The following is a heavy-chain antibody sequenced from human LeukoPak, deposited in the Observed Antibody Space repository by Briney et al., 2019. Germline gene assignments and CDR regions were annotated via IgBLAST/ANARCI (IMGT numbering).Heavy chain of an antibody. CDR1: GYTFIGNY. CDR2: ISAYNGNT. Sequence: GASVKVSCKASGYTFIGNYMHWVRQAPGQGLEWMGRISAYNGNTNYAQKLQGRVTMTTDTSTSTAYMELRSLRSDDTAVYYCARDLVTMVRGVMDLDAFDIWGQGTMVTVSS. D-gene: IGHD3-10*01. CDR3: ARDLVTMVRGVMDLDAFDI. J-gene: IGHJ3*02. V-gene: IGHV1-18*04.